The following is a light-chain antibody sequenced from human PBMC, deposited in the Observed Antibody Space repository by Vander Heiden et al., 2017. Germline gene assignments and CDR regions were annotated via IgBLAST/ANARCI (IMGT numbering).Light chain of an antibody. Sequence: ASSLSASGGDRVTITWRASQSISSYLNWYQQKPGKAPKLLIYAASSLQSGVPSRFSGSGSGTDFTLTISSLQPEDFATYYCQQSYSTPLTFGGGTKVEIK. CDR2: AAS. CDR1: QSISSY. J-gene: IGKJ4*01. CDR3: QQSYSTPLT. V-gene: IGKV1-39*01.